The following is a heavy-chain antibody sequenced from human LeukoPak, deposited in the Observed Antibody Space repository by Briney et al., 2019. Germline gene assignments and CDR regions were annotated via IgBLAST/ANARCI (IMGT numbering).Heavy chain of an antibody. CDR3: ARRSGYSPNWFDP. CDR1: GGSVSSGNYY. J-gene: IGHJ5*02. V-gene: IGHV4-61*01. Sequence: SETLSLTCTVSGGSVSSGNYYWSWIRQPPGKGLERIGYIYYSGSTNYNPSLKSRVTMSVDTSKNQFSLKLTSVTAADTAVYYCARRSGYSPNWFDPWGQGTLVTVSS. D-gene: IGHD3-3*01. CDR2: IYYSGST.